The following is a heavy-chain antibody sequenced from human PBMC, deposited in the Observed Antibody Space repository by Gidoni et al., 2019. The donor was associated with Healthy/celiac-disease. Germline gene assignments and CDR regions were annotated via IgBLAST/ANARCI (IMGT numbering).Heavy chain of an antibody. Sequence: QVQLQQWGAGLLKPSETLSLPCAVYGGSFSGYYWSWIRQPPGKGLEWIGEINHSGSTNYNPSLKSRVTISVDTSKNQFSLKLSSVTAADTAVYYCARGIVVVGSWGMDVWGQGTTVTVSS. CDR2: INHSGST. CDR3: ARGIVVVGSWGMDV. D-gene: IGHD2-2*01. V-gene: IGHV4-34*01. J-gene: IGHJ6*02. CDR1: GGSFSGYY.